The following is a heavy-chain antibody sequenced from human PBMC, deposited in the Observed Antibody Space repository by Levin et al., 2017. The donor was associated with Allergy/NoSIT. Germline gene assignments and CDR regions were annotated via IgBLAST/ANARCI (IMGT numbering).Heavy chain of an antibody. CDR3: TTLWSGSIDN. CDR2: IKSKTDGGTT. D-gene: IGHD3-3*01. CDR1: GFTFSNAW. V-gene: IGHV3-15*01. J-gene: IGHJ4*02. Sequence: TGGSLRLFCAASGFTFSNAWMSWVRQAPGKGLEWIGPIKSKTDGGTTDYAAPVKGRFTISRDDSKNILYLQMNNLKTEDTAVYYCTTLWSGSIDNWGQGTLVTVSS.